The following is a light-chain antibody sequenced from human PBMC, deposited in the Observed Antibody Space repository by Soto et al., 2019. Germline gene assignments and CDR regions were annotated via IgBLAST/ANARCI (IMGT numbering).Light chain of an antibody. J-gene: IGKJ1*01. Sequence: EIVMTQSPATLSVSPGEGATLSCRASQSISSKLAWYQQKRGQAPRLLIYGASTRATGVPARFSGSGSGTEFTLTISSLQSEDLAVYYCQHYNDWGWTFGQGTKVEIK. V-gene: IGKV3-15*01. CDR3: QHYNDWGWT. CDR1: QSISSK. CDR2: GAS.